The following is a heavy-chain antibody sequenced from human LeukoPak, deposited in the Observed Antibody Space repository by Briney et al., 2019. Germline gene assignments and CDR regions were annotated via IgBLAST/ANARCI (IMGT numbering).Heavy chain of an antibody. CDR1: GFTFSNYS. D-gene: IGHD3-10*01. V-gene: IGHV3-7*03. Sequence: GGSLRLSCAASGFTFSNYSMTWVRQAPGKGLEWVARINQDGTEKFSVDSVKGRFTISRDNARNSMYFEMNSLRAEDTAFYYCARNRRNYYAEEVYFDYWGQGALVTVSS. J-gene: IGHJ4*02. CDR3: ARNRRNYYAEEVYFDY. CDR2: INQDGTEK.